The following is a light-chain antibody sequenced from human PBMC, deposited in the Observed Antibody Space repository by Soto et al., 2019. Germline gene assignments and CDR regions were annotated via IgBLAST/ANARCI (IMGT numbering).Light chain of an antibody. CDR3: QQRYKTSLSS. V-gene: IGKV1-39*01. J-gene: IGKJ2*01. CDR1: QRIDNF. CDR2: GAS. Sequence: DIQMTQSPSFLSASVGDRVRITCRASQRIDNFLNWYQQKPGKAPKLLIYGASSLQSGVPSRFSGSGSGTDFTLTITSLQPEDSATYHCQQRYKTSLSSFGQGTKVDIK.